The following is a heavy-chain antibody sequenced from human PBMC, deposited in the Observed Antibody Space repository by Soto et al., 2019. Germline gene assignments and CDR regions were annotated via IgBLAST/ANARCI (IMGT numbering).Heavy chain of an antibody. CDR1: GFTFDDYE. CDR2: ISFSGSTI. Sequence: QVQLVESGGGLVQPGGSLRLSCAASGFTFDDYEMSWIRQAAGKGPEWIAHISFSGSTIYYADSVKGRFSISRDNSKNFLYLQMSGLRADDSAVYYCTRGAGFFYGVDVWGLGTTVTVSS. J-gene: IGHJ6*02. D-gene: IGHD3-10*01. V-gene: IGHV3-11*04. CDR3: TRGAGFFYGVDV.